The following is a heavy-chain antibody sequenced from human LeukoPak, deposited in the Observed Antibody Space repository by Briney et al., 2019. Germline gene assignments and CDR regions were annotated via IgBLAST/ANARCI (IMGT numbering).Heavy chain of an antibody. CDR2: ISSNGGST. D-gene: IGHD1-26*01. J-gene: IGHJ4*02. CDR3: ARRGSYYGDSTDY. Sequence: GGSLRLSCAASGFTFSSYAMHWVRQAPGKGLQYVSAISSNGGSTYYANSLKGRFTISRDNSENTLYLQMGSLRAEDMAVYYCARRGSYYGDSTDYWGQGTLVTVSS. V-gene: IGHV3-64*01. CDR1: GFTFSSYA.